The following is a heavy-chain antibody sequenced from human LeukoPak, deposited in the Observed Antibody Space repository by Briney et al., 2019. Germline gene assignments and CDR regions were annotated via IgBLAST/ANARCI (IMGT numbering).Heavy chain of an antibody. CDR3: ASPEWLPDAIDI. CDR1: GFTFSSYG. D-gene: IGHD3-3*01. J-gene: IGHJ3*02. Sequence: GGSLRLSCAASGFTFSSYGMHWVRQAPGKGLEWVAFIRYDGSNKYYADSVKGRFTISRDNAKNSLYLQMNSLRVEDTAVYYCASPEWLPDAIDIWGQGTMVTVSS. CDR2: IRYDGSNK. V-gene: IGHV3-30*02.